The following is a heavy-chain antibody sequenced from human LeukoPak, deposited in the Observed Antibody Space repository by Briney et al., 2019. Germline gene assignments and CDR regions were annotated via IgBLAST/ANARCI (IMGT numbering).Heavy chain of an antibody. CDR1: GFTFSSYS. CDR3: ARDYEIY. J-gene: IGHJ4*02. D-gene: IGHD5-12*01. Sequence: GGSLRLSCAASGFTFSSYSMNWVRQAPGKGLEWVSSISSSSSYIYYGDSVKGRFTISRGNAKDSLYLQMNSLRAEDTAVYYCARDYEIYWGQGTLVTVSS. V-gene: IGHV3-21*01. CDR2: ISSSSSYI.